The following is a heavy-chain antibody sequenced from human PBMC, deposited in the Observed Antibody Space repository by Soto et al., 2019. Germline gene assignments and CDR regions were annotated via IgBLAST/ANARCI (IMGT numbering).Heavy chain of an antibody. V-gene: IGHV1-18*01. CDR1: GYTFTISG. D-gene: IGHD6-6*01. Sequence: VQGSCKAAGYTFTISGSGWVRQDPGQGLAWMGWISAYNGNTNYAQKLQGRVTMTTDTSTSTAYMELRSLRSDDTAVYYCARGQGSSSPYNWFDPWGQGTLV. CDR3: ARGQGSSSPYNWFDP. J-gene: IGHJ5*02. CDR2: ISAYNGNT.